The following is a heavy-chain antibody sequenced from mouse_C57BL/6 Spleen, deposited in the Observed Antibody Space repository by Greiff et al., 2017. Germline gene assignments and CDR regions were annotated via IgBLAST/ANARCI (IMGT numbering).Heavy chain of an antibody. Sequence: QVQLQQSGAELVRPGSSVKLSCKASGYTFTSYWLDWVKQRPGQGLEWIGNIYPSDSETHYNQKFKDKATLTVDKSSSTAYMQLSSLTSEDSAVYYCASKDYYGALDYWGQGTSVTVSS. J-gene: IGHJ4*01. CDR2: IYPSDSET. CDR1: GYTFTSYW. D-gene: IGHD1-1*01. CDR3: ASKDYYGALDY. V-gene: IGHV1-61*01.